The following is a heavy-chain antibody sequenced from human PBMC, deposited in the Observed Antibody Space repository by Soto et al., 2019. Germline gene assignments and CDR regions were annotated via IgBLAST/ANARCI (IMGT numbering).Heavy chain of an antibody. V-gene: IGHV1-69*06. CDR3: ARAIKRWEVHYYFDY. CDR1: GSTFNNFA. Sequence: QVVLLQSGAEVKEPGSSVRVSCEVSGSTFNNFAFSWVRQAPGHGPEWLGGIVVISITADYSQRFQDRVTITADTSTNTLYMELGSLTFEDTAVYYCARAIKRWEVHYYFDYWGQGTLVTVSS. D-gene: IGHD1-26*01. CDR2: IVVISITA. J-gene: IGHJ4*02.